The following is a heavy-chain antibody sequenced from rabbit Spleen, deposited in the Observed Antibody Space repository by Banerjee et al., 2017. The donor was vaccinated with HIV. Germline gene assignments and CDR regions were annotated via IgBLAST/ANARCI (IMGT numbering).Heavy chain of an antibody. CDR3: ARDLTDVIGWNFGW. CDR1: GFSFSSSYY. Sequence: QEQLVESGGDLVKPGTSLTLTCTASGFSFSSSYYICWVRQAPGKGLECIACIYTGSSGSTYYANWAKGRFTISKTSSTTVTLQMTSLTVADTATYFCARDLTDVIGWNFGWWGQGTLVTVS. J-gene: IGHJ3*01. CDR2: IYTGSSGST. D-gene: IGHD4-1*01. V-gene: IGHV1S45*01.